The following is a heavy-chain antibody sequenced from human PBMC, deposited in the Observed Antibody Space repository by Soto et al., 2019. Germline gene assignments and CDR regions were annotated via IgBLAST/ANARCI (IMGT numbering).Heavy chain of an antibody. J-gene: IGHJ6*03. Sequence: SETLSLTCTVSGGSISSYYWSWIRQPPGKGLEWIGYIYYSGSTNYNPSLKSRVTISVDTSKNQFSLKLSSVTAADTAVYYCARAAKGLLSPYYYYYYYMDVWGKGTTVTVSS. CDR1: GGSISSYY. V-gene: IGHV4-59*01. D-gene: IGHD3-3*01. CDR2: IYYSGST. CDR3: ARAAKGLLSPYYYYYYYMDV.